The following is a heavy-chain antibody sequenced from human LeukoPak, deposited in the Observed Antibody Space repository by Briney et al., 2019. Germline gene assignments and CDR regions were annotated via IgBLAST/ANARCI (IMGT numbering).Heavy chain of an antibody. CDR2: IFYSGST. J-gene: IGHJ5*02. CDR3: AREVSGSPNNWFDP. V-gene: IGHV4-30-4*07. CDR1: GGSISSGSSC. Sequence: SGTLSLTCAVSGGSISSGSSCWSWIRQPPGRGLEWIGHIFYSGSTYYNPSLKSRLTMSVDRSKNQFSLNLSSVTAADTAVYYCAREVSGSPNNWFDPWGQGTLVTVSS. D-gene: IGHD3-10*01.